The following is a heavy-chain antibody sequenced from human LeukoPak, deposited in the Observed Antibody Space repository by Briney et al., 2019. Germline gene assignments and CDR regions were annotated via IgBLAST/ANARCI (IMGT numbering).Heavy chain of an antibody. V-gene: IGHV4-39*01. CDR1: GGSISSSSYY. J-gene: IGHJ4*02. CDR3: ASDRSDGWHPKGFQDY. Sequence: SDTLSLTCTVSGGSISSSSYYWGWIRQPPGKGLEWIGSIYYSGSTYYNPSLKSRVTISVDTSKNQFSRKLSSVTAADTAVYYCASDRSDGWHPKGFQDYWGQGTLVTVSS. CDR2: IYYSGST. D-gene: IGHD5-24*01.